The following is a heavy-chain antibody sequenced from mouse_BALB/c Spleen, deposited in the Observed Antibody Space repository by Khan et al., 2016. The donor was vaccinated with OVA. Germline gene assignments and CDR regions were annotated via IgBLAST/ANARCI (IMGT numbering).Heavy chain of an antibody. J-gene: IGHJ4*01. CDR3: ARGNYYGYAMDY. CDR1: GYSITSNYA. Sequence: EVQLQESGPGLVKPSQSLSLTCTVTGYSITSNYAWNWIRQFPGNTLEWMGYISYSGSTNYNPSLKSRISITRDTSKNKFFLQLRSVTTEDTATYYCARGNYYGYAMDYWGQGTSVTVSS. V-gene: IGHV3-2*02. CDR2: ISYSGST. D-gene: IGHD1-1*01.